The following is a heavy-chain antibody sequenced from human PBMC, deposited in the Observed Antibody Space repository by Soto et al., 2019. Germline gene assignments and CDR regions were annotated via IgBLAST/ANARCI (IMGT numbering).Heavy chain of an antibody. CDR3: ARDRVAAAGYYSDY. Sequence: SETLSLTCTVSGGSISSGDYYWSWIRQPPGKGLEWIGYIYYSGSTYYNPSLKSRVTISVDTSKNQFSLKLSSVTAADTAVYYCARDRVAAAGYYSDYWGQGTLVTVSS. V-gene: IGHV4-30-4*01. CDR2: IYYSGST. CDR1: GGSISSGDYY. J-gene: IGHJ4*02. D-gene: IGHD6-13*01.